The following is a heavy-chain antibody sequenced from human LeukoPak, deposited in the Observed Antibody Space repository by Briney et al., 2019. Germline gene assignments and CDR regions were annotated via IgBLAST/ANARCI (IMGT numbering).Heavy chain of an antibody. Sequence: PSETLSLACTVSGGSISSGGYYWSWIRQHPGKGLEWIGCIYYSGSTYYNPSLKSRVTISVDTSKNQFSLKLSSVTAADTAVYYCARVTYYYDSSGYVYYFDYWGQGTLVTVSS. CDR2: IYYSGST. CDR3: ARVTYYYDSSGYVYYFDY. V-gene: IGHV4-31*03. D-gene: IGHD3-22*01. J-gene: IGHJ4*02. CDR1: GGSISSGGYY.